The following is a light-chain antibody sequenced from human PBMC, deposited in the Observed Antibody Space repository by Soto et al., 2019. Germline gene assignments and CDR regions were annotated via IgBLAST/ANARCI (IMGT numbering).Light chain of an antibody. Sequence: DIQMTQSPSSLSASVGDRVTITCQASQDISNYLNWYQQKPGKAPKLLIYDASNLETGVPSRFSGSGSGTDFTFTISSLQPEDFAIYYCQQYNNFPAFGPGTKVDIK. J-gene: IGKJ3*01. CDR1: QDISNY. CDR2: DAS. CDR3: QQYNNFPA. V-gene: IGKV1-33*01.